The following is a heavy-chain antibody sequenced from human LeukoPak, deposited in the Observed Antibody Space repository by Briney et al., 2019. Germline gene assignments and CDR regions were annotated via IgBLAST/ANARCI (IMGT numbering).Heavy chain of an antibody. CDR1: GFTFSHYG. D-gene: IGHD6-19*01. CDR3: AREVAVAGTHFDY. V-gene: IGHV3-48*03. CDR2: ISSSGSTI. Sequence: PGGSLRLSCVASGFTFSHYGMNWVRQAPGKGLEWVSYISSSGSTIYYADSVKGRFTISRDNAKNSLYLQMNSLRAEDTAVYYCAREVAVAGTHFDYWGQGTLVTVSS. J-gene: IGHJ4*02.